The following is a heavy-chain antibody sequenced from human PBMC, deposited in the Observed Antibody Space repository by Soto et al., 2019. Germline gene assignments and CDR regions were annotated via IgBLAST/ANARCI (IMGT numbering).Heavy chain of an antibody. J-gene: IGHJ4*02. CDR1: GFTFSDYY. V-gene: IGHV3-11*01. D-gene: IGHD5-18*01. CDR2: ISSSGSTI. CDR3: AMDQDTAMDPSQGDFDY. Sequence: PGGSLRLSCAASGFTFSDYYMSWIRKAPGKGLEWVSYISSSGSTIYYADSVKGRFTISRDNAKNSLYLQMNSLRAEDTAVYYCAMDQDTAMDPSQGDFDYWGQGALVTISS.